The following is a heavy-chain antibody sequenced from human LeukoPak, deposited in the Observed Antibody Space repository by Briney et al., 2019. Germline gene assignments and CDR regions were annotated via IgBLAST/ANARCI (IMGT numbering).Heavy chain of an antibody. Sequence: SVKVSCKASGGTFSSYAISWVRQAPGQGLEWMGRIIPILGIANYAQKFQGRVTITADKSTSTAYMELSSLRSEDTAVYYCARDPDYNYYYYGMDVWGQGTTVTVSS. J-gene: IGHJ6*02. V-gene: IGHV1-69*04. CDR2: IIPILGIA. CDR3: ARDPDYNYYYYGMDV. D-gene: IGHD3-16*01. CDR1: GGTFSSYA.